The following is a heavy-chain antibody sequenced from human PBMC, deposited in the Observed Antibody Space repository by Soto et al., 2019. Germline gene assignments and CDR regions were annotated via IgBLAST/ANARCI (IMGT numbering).Heavy chain of an antibody. J-gene: IGHJ6*02. Sequence: GGSLRLSCAASGFTFSSYWMSWVRQAPGKGLEWVANIKQDGSEKYYVDSVKGRFTISRDNAKNSLYLQMNSLRAEDTAVYYCARAPSIAAAGTSYYYYGMDVWGQGTTVTVSS. CDR2: IKQDGSEK. CDR3: ARAPSIAAAGTSYYYYGMDV. D-gene: IGHD6-13*01. V-gene: IGHV3-7*01. CDR1: GFTFSSYW.